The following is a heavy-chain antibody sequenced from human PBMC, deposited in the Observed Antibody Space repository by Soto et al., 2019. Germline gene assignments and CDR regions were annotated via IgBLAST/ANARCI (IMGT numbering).Heavy chain of an antibody. D-gene: IGHD5-12*01. V-gene: IGHV5-10-1*01. CDR2: IDPSDSYT. CDR3: ARLVRDGYNPWGFDY. Sequence: EVQLVQSGAEVKKPGESLRISCKGSGYSFTSYWISWVRQMPGKVLEWMGRIDPSDSYTNYSPSFQGHVTISADKSISTAYLQWSSQKASDTAMYYCARLVRDGYNPWGFDYWGQGTLVTVSS. J-gene: IGHJ4*02. CDR1: GYSFTSYW.